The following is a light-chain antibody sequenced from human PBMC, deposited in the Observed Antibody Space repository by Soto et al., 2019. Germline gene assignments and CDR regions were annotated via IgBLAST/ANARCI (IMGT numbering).Light chain of an antibody. Sequence: QTVVTQPPSVSAAPGQTVTISCSGSNYNIGNNHVSWYQQLPGTAPKLLIYDNNKRPSGIPDRFSGSKSGTSVTLAITGLHTGDEADYYCGTWDSSLSDVVFGGGTQLTVL. V-gene: IGLV1-51*01. CDR2: DNN. CDR1: NYNIGNNH. J-gene: IGLJ2*01. CDR3: GTWDSSLSDVV.